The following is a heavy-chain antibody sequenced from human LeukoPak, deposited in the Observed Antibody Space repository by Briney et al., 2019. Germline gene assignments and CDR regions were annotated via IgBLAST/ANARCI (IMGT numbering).Heavy chain of an antibody. Sequence: GGSLRLSCAASGFTFSSHEMNWVRQAPGKGLEWVSYINSSDSTIYYADSVKGRFTIFRDNAKNSLYLQMNSLRAEDTAVYYCARGAVATIDYFDYWGQGTLVTVSS. J-gene: IGHJ4*02. CDR3: ARGAVATIDYFDY. D-gene: IGHD5-24*01. CDR1: GFTFSSHE. CDR2: INSSDSTI. V-gene: IGHV3-48*03.